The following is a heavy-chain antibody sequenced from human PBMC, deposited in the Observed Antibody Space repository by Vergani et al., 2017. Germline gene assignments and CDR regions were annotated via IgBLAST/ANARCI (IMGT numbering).Heavy chain of an antibody. CDR2: IYYRGTT. V-gene: IGHV4-31*01. Sequence: QVQLQESGPGLVKASQTLSLTCSVPGAYVGSGGYYWSWVRQRPGMGLDWIVYIYYRGTTYYNPSLESPLTVSLDTSENHLSLRLTSVTAADAAVYYCARQKDYYMDVWGKGATVTVS. CDR3: ARQKDYYMDV. CDR1: GAYVGSGGYY. J-gene: IGHJ6*03.